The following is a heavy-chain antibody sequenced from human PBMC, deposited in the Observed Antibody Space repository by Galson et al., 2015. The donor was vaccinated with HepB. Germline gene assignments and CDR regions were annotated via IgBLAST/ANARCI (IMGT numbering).Heavy chain of an antibody. J-gene: IGHJ4*02. V-gene: IGHV3-30*04. Sequence: SLRLSCAASGFTFSSFAMHWVRQAPGKGLEWVAVISYDGSNKYYTDSVKGRLTISRDNSKNTLYLQMNSPRAEDTAVYYCARAPIIEEWELRGYFDYWGQGTLVTVSS. D-gene: IGHD1-26*01. CDR3: ARAPIIEEWELRGYFDY. CDR2: ISYDGSNK. CDR1: GFTFSSFA.